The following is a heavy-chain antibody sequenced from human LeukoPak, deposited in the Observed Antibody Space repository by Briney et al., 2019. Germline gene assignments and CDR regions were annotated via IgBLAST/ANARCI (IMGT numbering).Heavy chain of an antibody. CDR1: GFTFSSYS. CDR2: ISSYSNSI. J-gene: IGHJ4*02. V-gene: IGHV3-48*04. D-gene: IGHD5-24*01. Sequence: GGSLRLSCAVSGFTFSSYSMNWVRQAPGKGLEWVSYISSYSNSIHYADSVKGRFTISRDNAKNPLYLQMNSLRAEDAAVYYCAGDPRGRGPYWGQGTLVTVSS. CDR3: AGDPRGRGPY.